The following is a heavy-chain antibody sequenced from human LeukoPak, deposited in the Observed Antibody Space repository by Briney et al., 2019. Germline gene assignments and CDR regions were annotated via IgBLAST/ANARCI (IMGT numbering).Heavy chain of an antibody. CDR1: GYTFTSYA. V-gene: IGHV1-3*01. Sequence: ASVKVSCKASGYTFTSYAMHWVRQAPGQRLEWMGWINAGNGNTKYSQKFQGRVTITRDTSASTAYMELSSLRSEDTAVYYCARDLGSSSWLGHYYYYGMDVWGQGTTVTVSS. D-gene: IGHD6-13*01. CDR3: ARDLGSSSWLGHYYYYGMDV. CDR2: INAGNGNT. J-gene: IGHJ6*02.